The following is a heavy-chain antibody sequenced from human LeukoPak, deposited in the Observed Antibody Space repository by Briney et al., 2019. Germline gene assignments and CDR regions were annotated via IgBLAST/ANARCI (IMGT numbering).Heavy chain of an antibody. Sequence: ASVKVSCKASGYTLTSYGISWVRQAPGQGLEWMGWISAYNGNTNYAQKLQGRVTMTTDTSTSTAYMELRSLRSDDTAVYYCARDYTVDCSSTSCYALLFDYWGQGTLVTVSS. CDR1: GYTLTSYG. CDR2: ISAYNGNT. CDR3: ARDYTVDCSSTSCYALLFDY. J-gene: IGHJ4*02. D-gene: IGHD2-2*01. V-gene: IGHV1-18*01.